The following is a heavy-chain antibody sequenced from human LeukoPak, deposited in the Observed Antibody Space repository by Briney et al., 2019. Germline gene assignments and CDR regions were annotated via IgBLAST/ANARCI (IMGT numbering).Heavy chain of an antibody. CDR1: GFTFRSYG. V-gene: IGHV3-30*02. D-gene: IGHD2-15*01. CDR3: ANGDCRGGRCSSGAH. Sequence: GGPLRLSCTGSGFTFRSYGMHWLRQAPGKGLEWVAYTRDDASKTWYGGSVKGRFTISRDNSKNTLYLHMNSVRGEDTAMYYCANGDCRGGRCSSGAHWGQGTLVTVSS. CDR2: TRDDASKT. J-gene: IGHJ4*02.